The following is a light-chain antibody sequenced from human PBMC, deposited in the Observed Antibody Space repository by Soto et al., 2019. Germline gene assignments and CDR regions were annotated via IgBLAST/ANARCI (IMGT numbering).Light chain of an antibody. J-gene: IGKJ1*01. V-gene: IGKV1-5*03. Sequence: DIQMTQSPSTLSASVGDRVTITCRASQSITTWLAWYQQKPGKAPKLLIYKASSLESGVPSEFRSSGSGTEFTLTISSLQPDDFATYYYQQYSTYPWTFGQGTKVEI. CDR2: KAS. CDR3: QQYSTYPWT. CDR1: QSITTW.